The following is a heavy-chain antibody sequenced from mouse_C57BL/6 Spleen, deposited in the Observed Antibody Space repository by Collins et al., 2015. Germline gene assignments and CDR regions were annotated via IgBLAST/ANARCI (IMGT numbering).Heavy chain of an antibody. CDR3: ARRGDYDLDY. D-gene: IGHD2-4*01. Sequence: EVQLVESGGGLVKPGGSLKLSCAASGFTFSSYAMSWVRQSPEKRLEWVAEISSGGSYTYYPDTVTGRFTISRDNAKNTLYLEMSSLRSEDTAMYYCARRGDYDLDYWGQGTTLTVSS. V-gene: IGHV5-9-4*01. J-gene: IGHJ2*01. CDR1: GFTFSSYA. CDR2: ISSGGSYT.